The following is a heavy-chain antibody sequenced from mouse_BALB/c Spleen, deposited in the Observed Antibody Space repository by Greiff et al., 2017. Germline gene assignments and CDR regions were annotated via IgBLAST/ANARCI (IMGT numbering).Heavy chain of an antibody. Sequence: VQLQQSGAELMKPGASVKISCKATGYTFSSYWIEWVKQRPGHGLEWIGEILPGSGSTNNNEKFKGKATFTADTSSNTAYMQLSSLTSEDSSVYYCARGGDRGEDYWGQGTTLTVSS. V-gene: IGHV1-9*01. CDR3: ARGGDRGEDY. J-gene: IGHJ2*01. CDR2: ILPGSGST. CDR1: GYTFSSYW. D-gene: IGHD3-3*01.